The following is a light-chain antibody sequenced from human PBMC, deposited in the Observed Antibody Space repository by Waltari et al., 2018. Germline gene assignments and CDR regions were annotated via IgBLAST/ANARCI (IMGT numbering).Light chain of an antibody. CDR3: QETNTFPIT. V-gene: IGKV1D-12*01. CDR2: AAS. Sequence: DIKLTHSPSSVSASVGPPVTITCRASQDISNHLTWYQQKPGKAPKFLIYAASSFESGVPSRFSGSGSGTYFTLTVRSLQPEDFATYYCQETNTFPITFGQGTRLEIK. J-gene: IGKJ5*01. CDR1: QDISNH.